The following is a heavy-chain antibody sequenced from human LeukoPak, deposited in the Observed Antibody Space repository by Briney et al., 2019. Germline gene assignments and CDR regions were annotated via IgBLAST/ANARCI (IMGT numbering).Heavy chain of an antibody. V-gene: IGHV3-30*02. J-gene: IGHJ4*02. CDR2: IRYDGSNK. CDR1: GFTFSRYG. D-gene: IGHD3-3*01. Sequence: GGSLRLSCAASGFTFSRYGFHWVRQAPGKGLEWVAFIRYDGSNKYYADSVKGRFTISRDNSKNTLYLQMNSLRAEDTAVYYCAKDLGRVTIFGVVIILDYWGQGTLVTVSS. CDR3: AKDLGRVTIFGVVIILDY.